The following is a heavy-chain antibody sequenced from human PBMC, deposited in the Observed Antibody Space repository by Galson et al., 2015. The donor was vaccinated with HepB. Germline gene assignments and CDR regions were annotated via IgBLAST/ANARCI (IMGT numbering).Heavy chain of an antibody. CDR3: ARVAGSGELLLDGSPYDAFDI. CDR1: GYTFTGYY. D-gene: IGHD1-26*01. Sequence: SVKVSCKASGYTFTGYYMHWVRQAPGQGLEWMGWINPNSGGTNYAQKFQGWVTMTRDTSISTAYMELSRLRSDDTAVYYCARVAGSGELLLDGSPYDAFDIWGQGTMVTVSS. CDR2: INPNSGGT. J-gene: IGHJ3*02. V-gene: IGHV1-2*04.